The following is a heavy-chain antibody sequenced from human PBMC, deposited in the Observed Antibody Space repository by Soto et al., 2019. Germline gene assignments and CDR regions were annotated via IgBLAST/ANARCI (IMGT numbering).Heavy chain of an antibody. V-gene: IGHV3-23*01. CDR2: ISGSGGST. D-gene: IGHD3-10*01. J-gene: IGHJ4*02. CDR1: GFTFSSYA. CDR3: AKGTALLHDRYGSGSYMREPFDY. Sequence: GGSLRLSCAASGFTFSSYAMSWVRQAPGKGLEWVSAISGSGGSTYYADSVKGRFTISRDNSKNTLYLQMNSLRAEDTAVYYCAKGTALLHDRYGSGSYMREPFDYWGQGTLVTVSS.